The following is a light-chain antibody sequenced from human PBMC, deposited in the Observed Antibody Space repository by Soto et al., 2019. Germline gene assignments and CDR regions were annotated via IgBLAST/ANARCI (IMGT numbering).Light chain of an antibody. CDR3: QQYNNWPIT. V-gene: IGKV3-15*01. CDR2: GAS. J-gene: IGKJ5*01. CDR1: QSVSSN. Sequence: EIVMTQSPATLSVSPGERATLSCRASQSVSSNLAWYQQKPGQAHRLLIYGASTRATGIPARFSGRGSGTEFTLTITSLQSEDFAVYYCQQYNNWPITFGQGTRLE.